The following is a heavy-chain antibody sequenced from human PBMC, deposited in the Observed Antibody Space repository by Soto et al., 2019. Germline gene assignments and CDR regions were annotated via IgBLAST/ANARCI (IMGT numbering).Heavy chain of an antibody. CDR2: IYGGLTT. J-gene: IGHJ6*02. CDR3: ARDRIEAAGTPRFNYYYGMDV. V-gene: IGHV3-53*01. D-gene: IGHD6-13*01. CDR1: GFMFSGFW. Sequence: PGGSLRLSCAASGFMFSGFWMHWVRQVPGKGLVWVSVIYGGLTTSYADSVKGRFTISRDNSKNTGFLQMNSLRGEDTAVYYCARDRIEAAGTPRFNYYYGMDVWGQGTTVTVSS.